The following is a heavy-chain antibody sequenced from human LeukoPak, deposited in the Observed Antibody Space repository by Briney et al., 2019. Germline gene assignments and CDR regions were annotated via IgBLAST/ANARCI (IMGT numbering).Heavy chain of an antibody. D-gene: IGHD4-17*01. CDR2: VKGKTDGGTT. Sequence: PGGSLRLSCAASGFTFTNAWMSWVRPAPGKGLEGIGRVKGKTDGGTTDYAAPVKGRFTFSRDDSKNTLYLQMNSLKTEDTAVYYCVTDNGDFAFDCWGQGTLVTVSS. CDR3: VTDNGDFAFDC. J-gene: IGHJ4*02. V-gene: IGHV3-15*01. CDR1: GFTFTNAW.